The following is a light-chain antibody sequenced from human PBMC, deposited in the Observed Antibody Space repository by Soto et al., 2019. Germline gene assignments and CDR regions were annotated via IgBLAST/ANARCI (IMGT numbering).Light chain of an antibody. CDR1: SSNIGAGYD. J-gene: IGLJ1*01. CDR2: GNT. Sequence: QSVLTQPPSVSGAPGQRVTISCTGRSSNIGAGYDVHWYQQLPGTAPKLLTYGNTNRPSGVPDRFSGSKSGTSASLAITGLQAEDEAHYYCQSYDSSLSAPYVFGTGTKVTVL. V-gene: IGLV1-40*01. CDR3: QSYDSSLSAPYV.